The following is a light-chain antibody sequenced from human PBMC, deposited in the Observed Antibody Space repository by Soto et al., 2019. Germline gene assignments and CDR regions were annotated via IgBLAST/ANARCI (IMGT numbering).Light chain of an antibody. CDR1: TSNLGAGYD. CDR3: QAYDYALTASV. CDR2: GNR. J-gene: IGLJ3*02. Sequence: QSVLTQPPSVSGAPGQRGTLSCTGNTSNLGAGYDVHWYQQLPGAAPKLVIFGNRNRPSGVPERFSGSKSGTSASLAITGLQAEDEADYYCQAYDYALTASVFGGGTKVTVL. V-gene: IGLV1-40*01.